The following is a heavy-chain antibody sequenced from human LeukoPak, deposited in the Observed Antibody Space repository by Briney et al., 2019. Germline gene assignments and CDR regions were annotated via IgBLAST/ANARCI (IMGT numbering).Heavy chain of an antibody. CDR1: GFTFTSSA. D-gene: IGHD2-15*01. CDR2: IVVGRGNT. V-gene: IGHV1-58*02. CDR3: ATDQSGGYSNDAFDI. Sequence: SVKVSCKASGFTFTSSAMQWVRQARGQRLEWIGWIVVGRGNTDYAQKFQERVTITRDMSTSTVYMEVSSLRSEDTAVYYCATDQSGGYSNDAFDIWGQGTMVTVSS. J-gene: IGHJ3*02.